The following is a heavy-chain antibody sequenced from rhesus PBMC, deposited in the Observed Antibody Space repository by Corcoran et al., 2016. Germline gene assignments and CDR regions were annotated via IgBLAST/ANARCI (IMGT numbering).Heavy chain of an antibody. CDR1: GFSISTSGTG. V-gene: IGHV2-95*01. CDR2: IYWNDSK. Sequence: QVTLKESGPALVKPTQTLTLTCTFPGFSISTSGTGVGWIRQPHGKALEWLASIYWNDSKYYSTSLKSRLTISKDTSKNQVVLTMTNMDPVDTATYYCARVSSSGWPKGRFDYWGQGVLVTVSS. CDR3: ARVSSSGWPKGRFDY. J-gene: IGHJ4*01. D-gene: IGHD6-31*01.